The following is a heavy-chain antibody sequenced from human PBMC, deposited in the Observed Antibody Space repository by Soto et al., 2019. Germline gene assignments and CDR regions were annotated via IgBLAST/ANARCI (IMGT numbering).Heavy chain of an antibody. J-gene: IGHJ4*02. CDR1: GFIVSRNY. CDR2: IHAGGNS. CDR3: VRDFTS. Sequence: EVQLVETGGGLIQPGGSLTLSCSASGFIVSRNYMSWVRQGPGKGSEWVSIIHAGGNSFFADAVKGRFTISTDTSKNTLNLHMNNLKVEDTAVYYCVRDFTSWGQGTLVTVSS. V-gene: IGHV3-53*02.